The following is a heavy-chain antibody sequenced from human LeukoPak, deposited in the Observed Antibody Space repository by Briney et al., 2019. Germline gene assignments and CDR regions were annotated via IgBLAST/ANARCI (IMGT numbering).Heavy chain of an antibody. CDR3: AKGVGPYDFWSDFDY. J-gene: IGHJ4*02. CDR1: GFTFSSYA. D-gene: IGHD3-3*01. CDR2: ISWNSGSI. V-gene: IGHV3-9*01. Sequence: SGGSLRLSCAASGFTFSSYAMHWVRQAPGKGLEWVSGISWNSGSIGYADSVKGRFTISRDNAKNSLYLQMNSLRAEDTALYYCAKGVGPYDFWSDFDYWGQGTLVTVSS.